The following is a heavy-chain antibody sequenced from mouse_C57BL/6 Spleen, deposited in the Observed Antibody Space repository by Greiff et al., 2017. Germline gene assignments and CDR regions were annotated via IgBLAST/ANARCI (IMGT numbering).Heavy chain of an antibody. CDR1: GYSFTGYF. V-gene: IGHV1-20*01. Sequence: VQLKQSGPELVKPGASVKISCKASGYSFTGYFMNWVMQSHGKSLEWIGRINPYNGDTFYNQKFKGKATLTVDKSSSTAHMELRSLTSEDSAVYYCAREAALLRYGWGTGTTVTVSS. CDR3: AREAALLRYG. J-gene: IGHJ1*03. CDR2: INPYNGDT. D-gene: IGHD1-1*01.